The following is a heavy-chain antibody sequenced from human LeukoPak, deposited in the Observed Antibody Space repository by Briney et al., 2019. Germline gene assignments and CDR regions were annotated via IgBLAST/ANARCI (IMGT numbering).Heavy chain of an antibody. J-gene: IGHJ4*02. CDR1: GYSFTTYW. Sequence: GESLNISCKASGYSFTTYWIGWVRQMPGKGLEWMGSFYPADSDTTYDPSFQGQVTISADKSISTAYLQWNSLKASDTAMYYCALGVAGRFAFWGQGTLVTVSS. D-gene: IGHD6-19*01. V-gene: IGHV5-51*01. CDR2: FYPADSDT. CDR3: ALGVAGRFAF.